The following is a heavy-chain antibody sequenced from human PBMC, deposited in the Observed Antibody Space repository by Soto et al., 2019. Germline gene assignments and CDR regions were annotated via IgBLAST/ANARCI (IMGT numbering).Heavy chain of an antibody. Sequence: QVQLGQSGAAVKKPGASVKVSCKASGGTFSSYTISWVRQAPGQGLEWMGRIIPILGIANYEQKFQGRVTITADKSTSPAYMDLSSLRSEDTAVYYCARDPNSKGDYGSGSYRSDYWGQGTLVTFSS. D-gene: IGHD3-10*01. CDR3: ARDPNSKGDYGSGSYRSDY. CDR1: GGTFSSYT. CDR2: IIPILGIA. V-gene: IGHV1-69*08. J-gene: IGHJ4*02.